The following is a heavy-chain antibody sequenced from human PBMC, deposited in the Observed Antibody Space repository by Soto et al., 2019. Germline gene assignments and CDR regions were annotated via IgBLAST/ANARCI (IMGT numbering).Heavy chain of an antibody. J-gene: IGHJ4*02. V-gene: IGHV1-18*01. CDR3: ARVQAVSIVVVPAAIDY. CDR1: GYTFAIYG. Sequence: ASVKVSCKASGYTFAIYGIIWVRQAPGQGLEWMGWISAYNGNTNYAQKLQGRVTMTTDTSTSTAYMELRSLRSDDTAVYYCARVQAVSIVVVPAAIDYWGQGTLVTVSS. CDR2: ISAYNGNT. D-gene: IGHD2-2*01.